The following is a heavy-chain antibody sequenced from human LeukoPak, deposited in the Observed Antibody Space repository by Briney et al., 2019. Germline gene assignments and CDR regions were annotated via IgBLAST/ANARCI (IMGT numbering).Heavy chain of an antibody. Sequence: ASVKVSCKASGYTFTSYAMNWVRQAPGQGLEWMGWINTNTGNPTYAQGFTGRFVFSLDASVSTAYLQISSLKAEDTAVYYCAREGPWGSYYEPESPAYQIRHGHYPGDYWGQGTLVTVSS. J-gene: IGHJ4*02. D-gene: IGHD1-26*01. CDR3: AREGPWGSYYEPESPAYQIRHGHYPGDY. V-gene: IGHV7-4-1*02. CDR2: INTNTGNP. CDR1: GYTFTSYA.